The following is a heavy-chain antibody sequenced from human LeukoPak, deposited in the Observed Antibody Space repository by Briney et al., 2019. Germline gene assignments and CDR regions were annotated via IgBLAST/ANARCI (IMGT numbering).Heavy chain of an antibody. D-gene: IGHD5-18*01. CDR1: GYTFTGYY. CDR3: ARVGYSYGYFDY. CDR2: INPNSGGT. Sequence: ASVKVSCKACGYTFTGYYMHWVRQAPGQGLEWMGRINPNSGGTNYAQKFQGRVTMTRDTSISTAYMELSRLRSDDTAVYYCARVGYSYGYFDYWGQGTLVTVSS. J-gene: IGHJ4*02. V-gene: IGHV1-2*06.